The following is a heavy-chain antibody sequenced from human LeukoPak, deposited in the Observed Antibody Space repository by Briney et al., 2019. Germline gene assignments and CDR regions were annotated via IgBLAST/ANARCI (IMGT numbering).Heavy chain of an antibody. D-gene: IGHD3-9*01. CDR3: AKGRQYSFDYLIDY. J-gene: IGHJ4*02. CDR1: GFTFSSLG. CDR2: ISSDGSKK. V-gene: IGHV3-30*18. Sequence: GTSLRLSCEGSGFTFSSLGMHWVRQAPGKGLEWVAVISSDGSKKNYADSVKGRLTLSRDNSKNTVYLQVDSLRTEDTAVYYCAKGRQYSFDYLIDYWGQGTLVTVSS.